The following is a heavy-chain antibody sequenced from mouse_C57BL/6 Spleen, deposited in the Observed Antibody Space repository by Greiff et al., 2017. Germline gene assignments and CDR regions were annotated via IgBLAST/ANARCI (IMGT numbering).Heavy chain of an antibody. Sequence: QVQLKESGAELARPGASVKMSCKASGYTFTSYTMHWVKQRPGQGLEWIGYINPSSGYTKYNQKFKDKATLTADKSSSTADMQLSSLTSEDSAVYYCARGGSGYWFAYWGQGTLVTVSA. CDR3: ARGGSGYWFAY. V-gene: IGHV1-4*01. CDR2: INPSSGYT. CDR1: GYTFTSYT. D-gene: IGHD3-2*02. J-gene: IGHJ3*01.